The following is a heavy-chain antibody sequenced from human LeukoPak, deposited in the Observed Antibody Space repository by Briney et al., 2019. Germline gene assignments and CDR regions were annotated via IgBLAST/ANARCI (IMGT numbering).Heavy chain of an antibody. Sequence: PGGSLRLSCAASGFTFDDYAMHWVRQAPGKGLEWVSGISWNSGSIGYADSVKGRFTISRDNAKNSLYLQMNSLRAEDTALYYCAKSPVAAAAGPNDYWGQGTLVTVSS. CDR2: ISWNSGSI. CDR3: AKSPVAAAAGPNDY. J-gene: IGHJ4*02. CDR1: GFTFDDYA. V-gene: IGHV3-9*01. D-gene: IGHD6-13*01.